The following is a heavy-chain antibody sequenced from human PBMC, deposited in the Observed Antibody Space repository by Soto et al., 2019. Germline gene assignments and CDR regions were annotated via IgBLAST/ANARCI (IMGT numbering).Heavy chain of an antibody. CDR3: ARHGYTSGRTYFDY. V-gene: IGHV4-30-2*03. CDR1: GGSISSGGYS. D-gene: IGHD6-19*01. Sequence: PSETLSLTCAVSGGSISSGGYSWSWIRQPPGKGLEWIGCIYDSGSTYYNPSLKSRLTTSLDTSKNQFSLKLTSVTAADTAVYYCARHGYTSGRTYFDYWGQGTLVTVSS. CDR2: IYDSGST. J-gene: IGHJ4*02.